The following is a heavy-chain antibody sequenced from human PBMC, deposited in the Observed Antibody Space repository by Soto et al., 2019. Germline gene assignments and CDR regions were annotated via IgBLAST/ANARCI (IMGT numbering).Heavy chain of an antibody. V-gene: IGHV3-30*18. D-gene: IGHD2-2*01. J-gene: IGHJ3*02. CDR2: ISYDGSNK. Sequence: GGSLRLSCAASGFTFSSYGMHWVRQAPGKGLEWVAVISYDGSNKYYADSVKGRFTISRDNSKNTLYLQMNSLRAEVTAVYYCAKDWDIVVVPAAIADAFDIWGQGTMVTVSS. CDR1: GFTFSSYG. CDR3: AKDWDIVVVPAAIADAFDI.